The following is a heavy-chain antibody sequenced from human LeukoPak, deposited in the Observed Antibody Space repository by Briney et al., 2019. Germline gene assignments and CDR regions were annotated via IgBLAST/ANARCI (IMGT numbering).Heavy chain of an antibody. D-gene: IGHD3-3*01. Sequence: GASVKVSCKASGYTFTGYYMHWVRQRPGQGLAWMGWINPNSGGTNYAQKFQGRVTMTRDTSISTAYMELSRLRSDDTAVYYCARLYDFWSGTDGDYYYGMDVWGQGTTVTVSS. CDR1: GYTFTGYY. V-gene: IGHV1-2*02. CDR3: ARLYDFWSGTDGDYYYGMDV. CDR2: INPNSGGT. J-gene: IGHJ6*02.